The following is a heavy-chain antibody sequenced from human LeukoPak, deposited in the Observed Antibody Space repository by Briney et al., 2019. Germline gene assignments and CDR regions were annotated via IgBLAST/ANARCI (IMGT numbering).Heavy chain of an antibody. J-gene: IGHJ4*02. Sequence: GESLKISCKGSGYSFTSYWIAWVRQMPGKGLEWMWIIYPGDSDTRYSPSFQGQVTISADKSISTAYLQWSSLKASDTAMYYCATARGAVRGVIRTIDYWGQGTLVTVSS. V-gene: IGHV5-51*01. CDR1: GYSFTSYW. CDR3: ATARGAVRGVIRTIDY. CDR2: IYPGDSDT. D-gene: IGHD3-10*01.